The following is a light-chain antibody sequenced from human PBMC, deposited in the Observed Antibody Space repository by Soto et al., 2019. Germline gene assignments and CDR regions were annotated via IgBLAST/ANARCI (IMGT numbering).Light chain of an antibody. CDR1: QSISSW. V-gene: IGKV1-5*03. CDR3: QQYNGSPYT. Sequence: DIKMTQSPSTLSASVGERVTITCRASQSISSWLAWYQQKPGKAPKLLIYKASSLESGVPSRFSGSGSGTEFTLTISSLQPDDSATYYCQQYNGSPYTFGQGTKLEIK. J-gene: IGKJ2*01. CDR2: KAS.